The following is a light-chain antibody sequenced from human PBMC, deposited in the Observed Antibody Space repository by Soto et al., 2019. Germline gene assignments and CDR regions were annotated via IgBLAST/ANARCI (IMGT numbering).Light chain of an antibody. Sequence: EIVMTQSPATLSVSPGERATLSCRASQSVSSNLAWYQQRSGQAPRLLIYGVSTRATDIPARFSGSGSGTEFTLTISSLQSEDFAIYYCHQYNNWPPLTFGGGTKVEIK. CDR3: HQYNNWPPLT. CDR1: QSVSSN. V-gene: IGKV3-15*01. CDR2: GVS. J-gene: IGKJ4*01.